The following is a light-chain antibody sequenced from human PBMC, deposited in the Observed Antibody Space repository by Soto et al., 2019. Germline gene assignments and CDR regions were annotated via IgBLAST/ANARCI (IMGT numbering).Light chain of an antibody. J-gene: IGLJ2*01. CDR1: SSNIGAGYD. Sequence: QSVRTQPPSVSGAPGQRVTISCTGSSSNIGAGYDVHWYQQLPGTAPKLLIYGNSNRPSGVPDRFSGSKSGTSASLAITGLQAEDEADYYCQSYDSSLSGLRVVFGGGTKLTVL. V-gene: IGLV1-40*01. CDR2: GNS. CDR3: QSYDSSLSGLRVV.